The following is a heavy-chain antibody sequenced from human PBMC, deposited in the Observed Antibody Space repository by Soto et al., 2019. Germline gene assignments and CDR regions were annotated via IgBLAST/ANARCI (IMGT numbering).Heavy chain of an antibody. D-gene: IGHD6-13*01. CDR3: ARIAAGTVDY. J-gene: IGHJ4*02. Sequence: SETLSLTCTVSGGSISSGGYYWSWIRQHPGKGLEWIGYIYYSGSTYYNPSLKSRVTISVDTSKNQFSLKLSSVTAADTAVYYCARIAAGTVDYWGQGTLDTVSS. V-gene: IGHV4-31*03. CDR1: GGSISSGGYY. CDR2: IYYSGST.